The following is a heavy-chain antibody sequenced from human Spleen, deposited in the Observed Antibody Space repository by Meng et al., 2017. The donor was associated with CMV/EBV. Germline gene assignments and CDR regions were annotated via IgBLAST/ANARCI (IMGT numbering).Heavy chain of an antibody. CDR1: GYTFTGYY. V-gene: IGHV1-2*02. CDR3: ARDQGYDFWSGYSWFDP. Sequence: ASVKVSCKASGYTFTGYYMHWVRQAPGQGLEWMGWINPNSGGTNYAQKFQGRVTMTRDTSISTAYMELSRLRSDDTAVYYCARDQGYDFWSGYSWFDPWGQGTLVTVLL. J-gene: IGHJ5*02. CDR2: INPNSGGT. D-gene: IGHD3-3*01.